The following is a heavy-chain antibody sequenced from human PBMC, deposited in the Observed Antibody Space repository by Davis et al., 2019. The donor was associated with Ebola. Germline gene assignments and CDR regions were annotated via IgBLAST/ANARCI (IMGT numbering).Heavy chain of an antibody. Sequence: GESLKISCAASGFIFSNYAMSWVRQAPGKGLEWVATIKKDGVQKFYVDSVKGRFIISRDNARNSLYLQMNSLRAEDTAVYYCARDDLGWYYYYYGMDVWGQGTTVTVSS. CDR2: IKKDGVQK. CDR1: GFIFSNYA. CDR3: ARDDLGWYYYYYGMDV. V-gene: IGHV3-7*03. D-gene: IGHD6-19*01. J-gene: IGHJ6*02.